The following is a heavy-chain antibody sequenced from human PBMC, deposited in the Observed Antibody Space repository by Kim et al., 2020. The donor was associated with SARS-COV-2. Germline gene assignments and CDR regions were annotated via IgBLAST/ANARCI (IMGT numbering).Heavy chain of an antibody. Sequence: GGSLRLSCAASGFTFSSYGMHWVRQAPGKGLEWVAVIWYDGGNKYYADSVKGRFTISRDNSKNTLYLQMNSLRAEDTAVYYCARDSERLVTELPDGYGMDVWGQGTTVTVSS. J-gene: IGHJ6*02. CDR1: GFTFSSYG. D-gene: IGHD3-10*01. CDR3: ARDSERLVTELPDGYGMDV. V-gene: IGHV3-33*01. CDR2: IWYDGGNK.